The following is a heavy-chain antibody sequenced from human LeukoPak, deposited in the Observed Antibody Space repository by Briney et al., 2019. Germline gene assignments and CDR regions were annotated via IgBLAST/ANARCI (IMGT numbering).Heavy chain of an antibody. CDR3: ARDVEMATITWFDP. J-gene: IGHJ5*02. CDR1: GGSISSSSYY. D-gene: IGHD5-24*01. V-gene: IGHV4-39*07. CDR2: IYTSGST. Sequence: TSETLSLTCTVSGGSISSSSYYWGWIRQPPGKGLEWIGRIYTSGSTNYNPSLKSRVTMSVDTSKNQFSLKLSSVTAADTAVYYCARDVEMATITWFDPWGQGTLVTVSS.